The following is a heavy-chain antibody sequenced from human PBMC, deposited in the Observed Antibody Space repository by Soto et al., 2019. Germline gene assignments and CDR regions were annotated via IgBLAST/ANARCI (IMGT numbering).Heavy chain of an antibody. D-gene: IGHD3-16*02. V-gene: IGHV1-69*13. CDR1: GGTFSSYA. J-gene: IGHJ6*02. Sequence: SVKVSCKASGGTFSSYAISWVRQAPGQGLEWMGGIIPIFGTANYAQKFQGRVTITADESTSTAYMELSSPRSEDTAVYYCARNDYVWGSYRPLNGMDVWGQGTTVTVSS. CDR2: IIPIFGTA. CDR3: ARNDYVWGSYRPLNGMDV.